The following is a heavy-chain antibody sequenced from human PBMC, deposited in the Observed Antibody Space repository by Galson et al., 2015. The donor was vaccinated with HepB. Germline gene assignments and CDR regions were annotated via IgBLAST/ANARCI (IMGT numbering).Heavy chain of an antibody. CDR1: GFTFGGYA. CDR3: TRRDSGSYYEGFDY. J-gene: IGHJ4*02. D-gene: IGHD1-26*01. Sequence: SLRLSCAASGFTFGGYAMSWFRQAPGKGLEWVGFIRSKAYGGTTEYATSVKGRFTISRDDSKSFAYLQMNSLKTEDTAVYYCTRRDSGSYYEGFDYWGQGTLVTVSS. CDR2: IRSKAYGGTT. V-gene: IGHV3-49*03.